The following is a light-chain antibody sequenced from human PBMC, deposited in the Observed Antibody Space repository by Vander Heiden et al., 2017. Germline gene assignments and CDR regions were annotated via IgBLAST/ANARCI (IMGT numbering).Light chain of an antibody. CDR3: SSYTSTSTLYV. V-gene: IGLV2-14*01. J-gene: IGLJ1*01. CDR2: DVS. Sequence: QPALTQPASVSGSPGQSITIPCSGTSSDIGAYNYVPWFQQHPDKAPKLIIYDVSIRPSGVSNRFSGSKSGNTASLTISGLLPEDEADYFCSSYTSTSTLYVFGTGTKVTVL. CDR1: SSDIGAYNY.